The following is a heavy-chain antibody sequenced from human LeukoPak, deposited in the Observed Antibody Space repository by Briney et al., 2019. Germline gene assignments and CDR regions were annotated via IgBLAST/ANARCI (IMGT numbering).Heavy chain of an antibody. Sequence: GESLKISWQGSGYSFTSYWIGWVRQMPGKGLELMGIIYPGDSDTRYSPSFQGQVTISADKSISTAYLQWSSLKASDTAMYYCARPMTTDDAFDIWGQGTMVTVSS. CDR2: IYPGDSDT. CDR3: ARPMTTDDAFDI. V-gene: IGHV5-51*01. D-gene: IGHD4-17*01. J-gene: IGHJ3*02. CDR1: GYSFTSYW.